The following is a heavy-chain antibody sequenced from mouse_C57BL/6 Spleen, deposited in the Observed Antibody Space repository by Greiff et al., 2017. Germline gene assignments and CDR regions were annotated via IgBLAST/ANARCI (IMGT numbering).Heavy chain of an antibody. V-gene: IGHV6-3*01. CDR1: GFTFSNYW. D-gene: IGHD2-2*01. J-gene: IGHJ2*01. Sequence: EVLLVESGGGLVQPGGSMKLSCVASGFTFSNYWMNWVRQSPEKGLEWVAHIRLNSDNYTTHYAESVKGRFTISRDDSKSSVYLQMNDLSAEDTGIYYCASGYRVYFDDRGQGTTLTVSS. CDR2: IRLNSDNYTT. CDR3: ASGYRVYFDD.